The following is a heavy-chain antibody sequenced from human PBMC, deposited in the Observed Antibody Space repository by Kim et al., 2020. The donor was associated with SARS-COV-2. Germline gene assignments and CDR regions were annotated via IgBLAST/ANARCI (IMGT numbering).Heavy chain of an antibody. V-gene: IGHV3-11*01. CDR2: ISSSGSTI. CDR3: ANVPRFRYYYYGMDG. D-gene: IGHD3-16*01. CDR1: GFTFSDYY. J-gene: IGHJ6*02. Sequence: GGSLRLSCAASGFTFSDYYMSWIRQAPGKGLEWVSYISSSGSTIYYADSVKGRFTISRDNAKNSLYLQMNSLRAEDTAVYYCANVPRFRYYYYGMDGWGQGTTVTVSS.